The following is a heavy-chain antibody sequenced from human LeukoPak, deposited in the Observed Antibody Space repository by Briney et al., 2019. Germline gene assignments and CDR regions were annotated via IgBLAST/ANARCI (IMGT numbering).Heavy chain of an antibody. V-gene: IGHV4-34*01. CDR1: GGSFSVYY. D-gene: IGHD1-26*01. CDR3: ARGGVGATPDAFDI. Sequence: SETLSLTCAVYGGSFSVYYWSWIRQPPGKGLEWIGEINHSGSTNYNPSLKSRVTISVDTSKNQFSLKLSSVTAADTAVYYCARGGVGATPDAFDIWGQGTMVTVSS. CDR2: INHSGST. J-gene: IGHJ3*02.